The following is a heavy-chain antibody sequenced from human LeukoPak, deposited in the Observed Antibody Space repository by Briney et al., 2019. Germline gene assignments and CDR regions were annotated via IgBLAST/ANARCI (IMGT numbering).Heavy chain of an antibody. D-gene: IGHD1-26*01. J-gene: IGHJ3*02. V-gene: IGHV3-30*02. Sequence: QAGGSLRLSCSAPGFTFSSYGMHWGRQAPGKGLEWVAFIRYDGSNKYYADSVRGRFTISRDNSKNRLYLQLHSLRAEDTAVYYCAKGFSGRGATIVTALFLIWGQGTMVTVSS. CDR2: IRYDGSNK. CDR1: GFTFSSYG. CDR3: AKGFSGRGATIVTALFLI.